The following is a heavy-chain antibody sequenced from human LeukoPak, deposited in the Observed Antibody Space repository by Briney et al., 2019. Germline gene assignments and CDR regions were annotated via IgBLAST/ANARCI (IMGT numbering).Heavy chain of an antibody. CDR3: AKDRLLVSTVADY. D-gene: IGHD4-23*01. CDR1: GFTFSSCG. CDR2: IRFDGSSK. Sequence: GGSLRLSCAASGFTFSSCGFHWVRQAPGKGLEWLAFIRFDGSSKYYADSVKGRFTISRDNSKNTLYLQMNSLRAEDTAVYYCAKDRLLVSTVADYWGQGTLVTVSS. J-gene: IGHJ4*02. V-gene: IGHV3-30*02.